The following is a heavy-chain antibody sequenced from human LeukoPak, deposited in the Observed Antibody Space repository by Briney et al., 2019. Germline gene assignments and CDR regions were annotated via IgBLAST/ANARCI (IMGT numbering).Heavy chain of an antibody. CDR2: IYYSGST. CDR1: GVSISSGGYY. V-gene: IGHV4-61*08. J-gene: IGHJ4*02. CDR3: ARVESSTVAGRSYYFDY. D-gene: IGHD6-19*01. Sequence: SETLSLTCTVSGVSISSGGYYWSWIRQPPGKGLEWIGYIYYSGSTNYNPSLKSRVTISVDTSKNQFSLKLSSVTAADTAVYYCARVESSTVAGRSYYFDYWGQGTLVTVSS.